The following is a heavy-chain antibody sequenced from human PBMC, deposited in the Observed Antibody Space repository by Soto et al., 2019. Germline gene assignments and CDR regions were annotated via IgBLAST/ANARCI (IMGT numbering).Heavy chain of an antibody. V-gene: IGHV3-23*01. Sequence: PGGSLRLSCEASGFIFSSXXMNWVRQAPGKGLQWVSSISDSGGGTFYADSVKGRFTISRDNSKNTLYLQMNSLTADDTATYYCAWHRGINWFDPWGQGTLVTVSS. J-gene: IGHJ5*02. CDR3: AWHRGINWFDP. CDR1: GFIFSSXX. D-gene: IGHD2-21*01. CDR2: ISDSGGGT.